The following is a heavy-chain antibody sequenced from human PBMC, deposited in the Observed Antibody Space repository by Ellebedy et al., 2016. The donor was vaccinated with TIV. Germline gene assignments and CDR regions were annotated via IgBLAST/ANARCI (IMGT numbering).Heavy chain of an antibody. Sequence: GESLKISXAASGFTFTNAWMSWVRQAPGKGLEWVGRIGSKTDGETTDYAAPVKGRFTISRDDSKDTLYLQMNTLKTEDTAVYYCATQAVWGLINYWGQGTLVTVSS. V-gene: IGHV3-15*04. J-gene: IGHJ4*02. CDR3: ATQAVWGLINY. CDR2: IGSKTDGETT. D-gene: IGHD3-10*01. CDR1: GFTFTNAW.